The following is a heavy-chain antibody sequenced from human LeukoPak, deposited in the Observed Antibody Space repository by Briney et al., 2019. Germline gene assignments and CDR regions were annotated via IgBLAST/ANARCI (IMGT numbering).Heavy chain of an antibody. Sequence: GGSLRLSCAASGFTFSSYGMHWVRQAPGKGLEWVAFIGADGSDKYYADSVKGRFTISRDNSKNTLYLQMNSLRAEDTAVYYCARGGPAAGRFDYWGQGTLVTVSS. V-gene: IGHV3-30*02. D-gene: IGHD6-13*01. J-gene: IGHJ4*02. CDR1: GFTFSSYG. CDR3: ARGGPAAGRFDY. CDR2: IGADGSDK.